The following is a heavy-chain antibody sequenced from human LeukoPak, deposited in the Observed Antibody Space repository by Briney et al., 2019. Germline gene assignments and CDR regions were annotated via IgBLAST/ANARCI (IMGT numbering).Heavy chain of an antibody. V-gene: IGHV4-4*07. CDR3: ARESDVDTAMADDAFDI. CDR2: IYTSGST. J-gene: IGHJ3*02. D-gene: IGHD5-18*01. Sequence: TLSLTCTVSGGSISSYYWSWIRQPAGKGLEWIGRIYTSGSTNYNPSLKSRVTMSVDTSKSQFSLKLSSVTAADTAVYYCARESDVDTAMADDAFDIWGQGTMVTVSS. CDR1: GGSISSYY.